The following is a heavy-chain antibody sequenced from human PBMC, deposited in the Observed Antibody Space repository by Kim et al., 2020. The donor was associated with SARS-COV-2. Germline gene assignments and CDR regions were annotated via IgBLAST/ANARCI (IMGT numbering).Heavy chain of an antibody. D-gene: IGHD6-13*01. J-gene: IGHJ6*02. Sequence: SVTVSCKASGGTFSSYAISWVRQAPGQGLEWMGGIIPIFGTANYAQKFQGRVTITADESTSTAYMELSSLRSEDTAVYYCARDSKQQRIKMGYGMDVWGQGTTVTVSS. CDR2: IIPIFGTA. CDR3: ARDSKQQRIKMGYGMDV. CDR1: GGTFSSYA. V-gene: IGHV1-69*13.